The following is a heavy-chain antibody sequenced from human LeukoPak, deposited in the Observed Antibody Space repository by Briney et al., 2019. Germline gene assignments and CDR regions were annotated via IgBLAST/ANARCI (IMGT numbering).Heavy chain of an antibody. J-gene: IGHJ4*02. Sequence: GASVKVSCKASGYTFTSYYMHWVRQAPGQGLEWMGIINPSGGSTSYAQKFQGRVTMTRNTSISTAYMELSSLRSEDTAAYYCARGSIAYDSSGYTHWGQGTLVTVSS. V-gene: IGHV1-46*01. CDR3: ARGSIAYDSSGYTH. D-gene: IGHD3-22*01. CDR2: INPSGGST. CDR1: GYTFTSYY.